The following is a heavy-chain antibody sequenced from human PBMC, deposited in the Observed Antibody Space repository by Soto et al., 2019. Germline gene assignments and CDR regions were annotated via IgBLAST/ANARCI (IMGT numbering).Heavy chain of an antibody. Sequence: SETLSLTCAVSGCYNSSSAWWSCVRRPPGGGLEWIGEISQSEGTNYNASLWSRVTISIDNSKNHLSLKLASATAADTAVYYCATRSFRRPIYWGRGTLVTVSS. J-gene: IGHJ4*02. CDR3: ATRSFRRPIY. D-gene: IGHD3-16*02. CDR2: ISQSEGT. V-gene: IGHV4-4*02. CDR1: GCYNSSSAW.